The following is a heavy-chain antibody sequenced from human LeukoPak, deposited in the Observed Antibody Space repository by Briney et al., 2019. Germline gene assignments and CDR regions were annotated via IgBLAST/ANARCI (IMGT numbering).Heavy chain of an antibody. CDR3: ARGYGVIDY. D-gene: IGHD5-12*01. CDR2: IYTSGST. V-gene: IGHV4-61*02. Sequence: SETLSLTCTVSGGSISSGSYYWSWIRQPAGKGLEWIGRIYTSGSTNYNPSLKSRVTISVDTSKNQFSLKLSSVTAADTAVYYCARGYGVIDYWGQGTLVTVSS. CDR1: GGSISSGSYY. J-gene: IGHJ4*02.